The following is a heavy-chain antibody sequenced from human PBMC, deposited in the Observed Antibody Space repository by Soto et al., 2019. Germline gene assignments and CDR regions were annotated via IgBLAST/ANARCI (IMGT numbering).Heavy chain of an antibody. CDR3: ARDPLYYYDSSGPGWFDP. Sequence: ASVKVSCKASGYTFTSYGISWVRQAPGQGLERMGWISVYNGNTNYAQKLQGRVTMTTDTSTSTAYMELRSLRSDDTAVYYCARDPLYYYDSSGPGWFDPWGQGTRVTVSS. J-gene: IGHJ5*02. D-gene: IGHD3-22*01. CDR1: GYTFTSYG. V-gene: IGHV1-18*01. CDR2: ISVYNGNT.